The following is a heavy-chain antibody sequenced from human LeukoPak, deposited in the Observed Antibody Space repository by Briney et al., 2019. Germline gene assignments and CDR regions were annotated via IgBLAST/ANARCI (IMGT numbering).Heavy chain of an antibody. D-gene: IGHD2-2*03. J-gene: IGHJ4*02. Sequence: GGSLRLSCAASGITFSSYEMNWVRQAPGKGLEWVSYISSSGSTIYYADSVKGRFTISRDNAKNSLYLQMNSLRAEDTAVYYCARGGGYCSITSCYGRDFDYWGQGTLVTVSS. CDR2: ISSSGSTI. V-gene: IGHV3-48*03. CDR3: ARGGGYCSITSCYGRDFDY. CDR1: GITFSSYE.